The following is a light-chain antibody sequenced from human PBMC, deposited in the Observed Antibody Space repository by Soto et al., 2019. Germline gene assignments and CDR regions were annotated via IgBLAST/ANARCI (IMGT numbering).Light chain of an antibody. CDR2: AAS. J-gene: IGKJ1*01. CDR3: QQRYSSTWT. CDR1: QGISTF. Sequence: DIQMTQSPSSLSASVGDRVTITCRASQGISTFLNWYQQKPGKAPKLLIYAASSLQSGVPSRFSRSGSETDFTLTISSLQPEDFATYYCQQRYSSTWTVGQGTNVDSK. V-gene: IGKV1-39*01.